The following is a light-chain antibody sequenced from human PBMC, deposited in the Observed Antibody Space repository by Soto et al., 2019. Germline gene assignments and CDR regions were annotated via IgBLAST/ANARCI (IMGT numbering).Light chain of an antibody. J-gene: IGLJ1*01. CDR1: SCDVGAYNF. CDR3: SAYTVSRTYV. Sequence: QSALTQPASVSGSPGQSITISCTGTSCDVGAYNFVSWHQQHPGKAPKLMIYNVYDRPSGISYRFSGSKSGNTASLTISGLQGEDEADYYCSAYTVSRTYVFGTGTKVTVL. V-gene: IGLV2-14*03. CDR2: NVY.